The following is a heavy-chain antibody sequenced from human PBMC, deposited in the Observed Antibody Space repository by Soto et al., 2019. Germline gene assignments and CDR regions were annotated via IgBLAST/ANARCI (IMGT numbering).Heavy chain of an antibody. Sequence: QLQLQESGSGLVKPSQTLSLTCAVSGGSISSGGYSWSWIRQPPGKGLEWIGYIYHSGSTYYNQSLKSRVTISVDRSKNQFSLKLSSVTAADTAVYYCASVVRYDSSGYYSPCGQGTLVTVSA. J-gene: IGHJ5*02. CDR1: GGSISSGGYS. CDR2: IYHSGST. CDR3: ASVVRYDSSGYYSP. V-gene: IGHV4-30-2*01. D-gene: IGHD3-22*01.